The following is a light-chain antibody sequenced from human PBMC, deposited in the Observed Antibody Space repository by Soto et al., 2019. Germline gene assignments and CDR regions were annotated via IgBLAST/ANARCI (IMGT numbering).Light chain of an antibody. CDR3: ASYTSSSTLVL. CDR1: SSDVGGYDY. Sequence: QSVLTQPASVSGSPGQSITISCTGTSSDVGGYDYVSWYQHHPGKAPKVMIYEVSDRPSGVSDRFSGSKSGNTASLTISGLQAEDEADYYCASYTSSSTLVLFGGGTKLTVL. V-gene: IGLV2-14*01. J-gene: IGLJ2*01. CDR2: EVS.